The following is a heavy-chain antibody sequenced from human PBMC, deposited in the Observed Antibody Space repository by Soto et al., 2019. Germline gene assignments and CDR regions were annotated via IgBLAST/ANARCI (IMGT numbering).Heavy chain of an antibody. D-gene: IGHD3-3*01. J-gene: IGHJ3*02. CDR1: GFTFSSYA. V-gene: IGHV3-23*01. CDR2: ISGSGGST. CDR3: ARDGGVDFWSGPPPPYDAFDI. Sequence: GGSLRLSCAASGFTFSSYAMSWVRQAPGKGLEWVSAISGSGGSTYYADSVKGRFTISRDNSKNTLFLQMNSLRAEDTAVYYCARDGGVDFWSGPPPPYDAFDICGQGTTVTVSS.